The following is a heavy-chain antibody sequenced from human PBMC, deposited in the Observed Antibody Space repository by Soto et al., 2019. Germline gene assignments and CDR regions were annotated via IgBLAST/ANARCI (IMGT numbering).Heavy chain of an antibody. CDR2: IHNSGTT. J-gene: IGHJ4*02. Sequence: QVQLQESGPGLVKPSQTLSLTCTVSGGSITNDDYYWNWIRQLPGKGLEWISYIHNSGTTDHNPYLKSRITTSEDTSKSQFALKLSSVTAAATAVYFCARQKKCLSPFDDWGQGTPVTVSS. CDR1: GGSITNDDYY. V-gene: IGHV4-31*03. CDR3: ARQKKCLSPFDD.